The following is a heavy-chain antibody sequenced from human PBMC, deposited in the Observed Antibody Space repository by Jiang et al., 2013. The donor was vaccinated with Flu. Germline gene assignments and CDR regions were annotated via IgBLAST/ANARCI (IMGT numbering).Heavy chain of an antibody. CDR1: GYSINSGYY. J-gene: IGHJ3*02. D-gene: IGHD4-17*01. CDR3: ARTTVKAFDI. Sequence: GLVKPSETLSLTCAVSGYSINSGYYWGWIRQHPGKGLEWIGYTYYSGSTYYNPSLESRVTISVDTSKNQFSLKLSSVTAADTAVYYCARTTVKAFDIWGQGTMVIVSS. V-gene: IGHV4-31*11. CDR2: TYYSGST.